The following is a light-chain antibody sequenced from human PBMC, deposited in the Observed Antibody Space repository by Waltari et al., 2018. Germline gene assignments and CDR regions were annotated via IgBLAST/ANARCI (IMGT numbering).Light chain of an antibody. V-gene: IGLV1-44*01. CDR3: ASWDDFLNGLV. J-gene: IGLJ1*01. CDR2: GDE. Sequence: QSVLTQPPSASETPGQRLTISCSGSGSNIGSNTVSWYRQFPGTAPSLVMFGDEQRPSGVPGRFAGSKSGTSASLAISGLQPEDEADYYCASWDDFLNGLVFGSGTKVTVL. CDR1: GSNIGSNT.